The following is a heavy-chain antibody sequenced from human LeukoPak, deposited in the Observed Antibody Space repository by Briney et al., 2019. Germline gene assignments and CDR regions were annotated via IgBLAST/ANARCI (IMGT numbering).Heavy chain of an antibody. CDR3: VRGRYSDDYGSHWFDP. V-gene: IGHV4-4*07. CDR2: IYSSGTT. J-gene: IGHJ5*02. CDR1: GGSISSYY. Sequence: PSETLSLTCTVSGGSISSYYWSWIRQPAGKGLEWIGRIYSSGTTNYNPSLKSRVTISVDRSKTQFSLKVKSVTAADTAVYYCVRGRYSDDYGSHWFDPWGLGILVTVSS. D-gene: IGHD3-16*01.